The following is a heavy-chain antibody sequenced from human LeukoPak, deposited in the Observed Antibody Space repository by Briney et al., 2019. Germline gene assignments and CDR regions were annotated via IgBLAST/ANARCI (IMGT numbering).Heavy chain of an antibody. CDR3: ATDLRDSSGYYEHNFGY. Sequence: GASVKVSCKVSGYTLTELSMHWVRQAPGKGLEWMGGFDPEDGETIYAQKFQGRVTMTEDTSTDTAYMELSSLRSEDTAVYYCATDLRDSSGYYEHNFGYWGQGTLVTVSS. V-gene: IGHV1-24*01. J-gene: IGHJ4*02. CDR2: FDPEDGET. D-gene: IGHD3-22*01. CDR1: GYTLTELS.